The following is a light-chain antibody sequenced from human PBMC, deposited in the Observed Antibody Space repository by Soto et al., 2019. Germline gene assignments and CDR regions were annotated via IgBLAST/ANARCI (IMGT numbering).Light chain of an antibody. Sequence: IEMSQSPSSLSASVGDRVTITCRASQNINSWLAWYQQKPGKAPNLLIYDASTLESGVPSRFNGSRSGTDFTLTISSLQPEDIATYYCLQDNMYPLTFGGGTKVDIK. V-gene: IGKV1-5*01. J-gene: IGKJ4*01. CDR2: DAS. CDR3: LQDNMYPLT. CDR1: QNINSW.